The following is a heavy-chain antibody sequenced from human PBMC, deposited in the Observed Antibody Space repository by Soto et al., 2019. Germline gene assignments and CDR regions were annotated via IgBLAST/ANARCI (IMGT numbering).Heavy chain of an antibody. CDR1: GGSISSYY. CDR3: ARDSIAAAPHGIDV. D-gene: IGHD6-13*01. V-gene: IGHV4-59*01. Sequence: SETLSLTCTVSGGSISSYYWSWIRQPPGKGLEWIGYIYYSGSTNDNPSLKSRVTISVDTSKNQFSLKLSSVTAADTAVYYCARDSIAAAPHGIDVWGQGTTVTVSS. CDR2: IYYSGST. J-gene: IGHJ6*02.